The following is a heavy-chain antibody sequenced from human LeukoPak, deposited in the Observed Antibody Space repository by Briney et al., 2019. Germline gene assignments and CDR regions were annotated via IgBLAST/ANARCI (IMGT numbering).Heavy chain of an antibody. CDR1: GYTFTDYY. D-gene: IGHD4-23*01. CDR3: ARGTVSAVTNWFDP. Sequence: ASVKVSCKASGYTFTDYYMHWVRQTPGQGLEWMGWINPNSGDTNYAQKFQGRVTMTRDTSISTAYMELSRLRSDDTAVYYCARGTVSAVTNWFDPWGQGTLVTVSS. J-gene: IGHJ5*02. V-gene: IGHV1-2*02. CDR2: INPNSGDT.